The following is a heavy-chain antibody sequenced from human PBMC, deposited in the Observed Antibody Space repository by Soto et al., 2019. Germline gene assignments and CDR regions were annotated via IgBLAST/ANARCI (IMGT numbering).Heavy chain of an antibody. Sequence: GASVKVSCKTSGYTFSTYGISWLRQVPGQGLELMGWISAYNGNTNYAQKFQGRFTMTTDASTNTAYLELRTLISDDTAVYYCARDSDYGDYGYWGQGTLVTVSS. J-gene: IGHJ4*02. CDR3: ARDSDYGDYGY. D-gene: IGHD4-17*01. CDR1: GYTFSTYG. V-gene: IGHV1-18*01. CDR2: ISAYNGNT.